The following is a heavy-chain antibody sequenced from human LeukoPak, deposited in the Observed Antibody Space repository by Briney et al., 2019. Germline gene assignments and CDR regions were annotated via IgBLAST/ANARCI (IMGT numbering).Heavy chain of an antibody. CDR2: TYTGGNS. V-gene: IGHV3-53*01. J-gene: IGHJ4*02. D-gene: IGHD4-17*01. CDR3: ARHKENYGDSCLDDD. Sequence: GGSLRLSCAASGFTVSSTHMVWVRQAPGKGLEWVSVTYTGGNSYYAGSVKGRFIISRDISKNTLYLQMNSLRVDDTAVYYCARHKENYGDSCLDDDWGQGTLVTVSS. CDR1: GFTVSSTH.